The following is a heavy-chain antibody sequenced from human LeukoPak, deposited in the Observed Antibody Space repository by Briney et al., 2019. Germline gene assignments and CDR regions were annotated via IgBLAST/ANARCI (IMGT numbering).Heavy chain of an antibody. J-gene: IGHJ4*02. D-gene: IGHD3-3*01. CDR2: IRYDGSNK. CDR1: GGTFSSYG. CDR3: AKDRLRFLEWLRDFDY. Sequence: SCKASGGTFSSYGMHWVRQATGKGLEWVAFIRYDGSNKYYADSVKGRFTISRDNSKNTLYLQMNSLRAEDTAVYYCAKDRLRFLEWLRDFDYWGQGTLVTVSS. V-gene: IGHV3-30*02.